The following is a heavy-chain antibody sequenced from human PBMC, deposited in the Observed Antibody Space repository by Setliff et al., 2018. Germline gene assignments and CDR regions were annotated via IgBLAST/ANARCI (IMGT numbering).Heavy chain of an antibody. D-gene: IGHD4-17*01. J-gene: IGHJ4*02. CDR2: ISHSRST. V-gene: IGHV4-38-2*02. Sequence: SETLSLTCTVSGYSISSGHYWGWIRQPPGKGLEWIGSISHSRSTYYNPSLRSRVTISLDTSKNQFSPKLTSVTAADTAVYYCAGGRRYDYGWDFDYWGQGTLVTVSS. CDR1: GYSISSGHY. CDR3: AGGRRYDYGWDFDY.